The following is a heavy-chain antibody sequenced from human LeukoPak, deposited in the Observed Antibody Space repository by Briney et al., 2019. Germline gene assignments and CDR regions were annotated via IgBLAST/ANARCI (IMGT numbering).Heavy chain of an antibody. CDR2: IGGHVHST. D-gene: IGHD1-20*01. Sequence: GGSLRLSCAASGFTFRNSTMSWVRQAPGTGLEWVSSIGGHVHSTYYADSVIGRFTISRDDSKNTLYLQMNSLRADDTAIYYCANHRTPDRYHWNYFDYWGQGTLVTVSS. J-gene: IGHJ4*02. V-gene: IGHV3-23*01. CDR1: GFTFRNST. CDR3: ANHRTPDRYHWNYFDY.